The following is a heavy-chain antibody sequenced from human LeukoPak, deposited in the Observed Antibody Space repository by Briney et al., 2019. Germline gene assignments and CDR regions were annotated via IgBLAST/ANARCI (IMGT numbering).Heavy chain of an antibody. J-gene: IGHJ4*02. D-gene: IGHD3-22*01. CDR3: AKDHHYYYDSSAPGY. CDR1: GFTFSSYA. Sequence: PGGSLRLSCAASGFTFSSYAMSWVRQAPGKGLEWVSAISGSGGSTYYADSVKGRFTISRDDSKNTLYLQMNSLRAEDTAVYYCAKDHHYYYDSSAPGYWGQGTLVTVSS. V-gene: IGHV3-23*01. CDR2: ISGSGGST.